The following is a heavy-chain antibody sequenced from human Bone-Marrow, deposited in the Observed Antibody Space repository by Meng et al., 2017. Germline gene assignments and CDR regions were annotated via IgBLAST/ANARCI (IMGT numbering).Heavy chain of an antibody. V-gene: IGHV1-2*06. Sequence: SVKVSCTASGYTFPDYWLHWVRRAPGQGLEWMGRINAKSGDTHYAQRFQGRVTMTGDTSISTAYMELSGLRSDDTAMYYCARDEDISAAGKLFGDYWGQGTLVTVSS. CDR1: GYTFPDYW. J-gene: IGHJ4*02. D-gene: IGHD6-13*01. CDR3: ARDEDISAAGKLFGDY. CDR2: INAKSGDT.